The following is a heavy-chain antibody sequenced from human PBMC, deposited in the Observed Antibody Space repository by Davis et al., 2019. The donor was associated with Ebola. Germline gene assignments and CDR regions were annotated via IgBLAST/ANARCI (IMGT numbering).Heavy chain of an antibody. Sequence: GGSLRLSCKGSGYSFTSYWIGWVRQLPGKGLEWMGIIYPGDSDTRYSPSFQGQVTISADKSISTAYLQWSSLKASDTAMYYCARHLGSSWPFDYWGQGTLVTVSS. CDR2: IYPGDSDT. V-gene: IGHV5-51*01. CDR1: GYSFTSYW. J-gene: IGHJ4*02. D-gene: IGHD6-13*01. CDR3: ARHLGSSWPFDY.